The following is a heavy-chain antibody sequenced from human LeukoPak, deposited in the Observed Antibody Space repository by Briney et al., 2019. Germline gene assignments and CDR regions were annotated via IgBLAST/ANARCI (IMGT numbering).Heavy chain of an antibody. D-gene: IGHD3-22*01. J-gene: IGHJ4*02. CDR3: AEEGFPASFDSHDNGFDS. V-gene: IGHV3-43D*03. Sequence: GGSLRLSCAASGFTFDDYAMHWVRQAPGKGLEWVSLINWDGGITSYADSVKGRFTISRDNSKRSLYLQMNSLTGEDTALYYCAEEGFPASFDSHDNGFDSWGQGTLVTVSS. CDR1: GFTFDDYA. CDR2: INWDGGIT.